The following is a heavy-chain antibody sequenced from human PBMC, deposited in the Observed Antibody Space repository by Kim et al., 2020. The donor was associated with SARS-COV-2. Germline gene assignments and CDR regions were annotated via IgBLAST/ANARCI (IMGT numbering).Heavy chain of an antibody. D-gene: IGHD6-13*01. Sequence: GGSLRLSCAASGFTFSSYAMSWVRQAPGKGLEWVSAISGSGGSTYYADSVKGRFTISRDNSKNTLYLQMNSLRAEDTAVYYCAKDQRSSSSWYVSYYYYGRDVWGQGTTVTVS. CDR3: AKDQRSSSSWYVSYYYYGRDV. V-gene: IGHV3-23*01. J-gene: IGHJ6*02. CDR2: ISGSGGST. CDR1: GFTFSSYA.